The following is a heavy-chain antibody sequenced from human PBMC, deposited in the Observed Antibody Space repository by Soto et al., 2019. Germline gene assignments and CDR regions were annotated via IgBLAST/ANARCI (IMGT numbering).Heavy chain of an antibody. CDR2: IYYSGST. Sequence: QVQLQESGPGLVKPSQTLSLTCTVSGGSISSGGYYWSWIRQHPGKGLEWIGYIYYSGSTYYNPSHNSRVTISVDTSKNQFSLKLSSVTAADTAVYYCARAQGDGSSGYYYTMDYWGQGTLVTVSS. CDR1: GGSISSGGYY. J-gene: IGHJ4*02. CDR3: ARAQGDGSSGYYYTMDY. V-gene: IGHV4-31*03. D-gene: IGHD3-22*01.